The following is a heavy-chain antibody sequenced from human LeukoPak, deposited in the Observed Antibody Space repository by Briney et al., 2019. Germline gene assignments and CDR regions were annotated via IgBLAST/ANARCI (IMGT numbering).Heavy chain of an antibody. Sequence: GSLRLSCAASGFTFSSYAMSWVRQAPGKGLEWVSSITDSGGGTFYADSVKGRFTISRDNSKNTLFLQLNSLRAEDTAVYYCAKRGAGYYFDYWGQGTLVTVSS. D-gene: IGHD3-10*01. CDR1: GFTFSSYA. J-gene: IGHJ4*02. CDR2: ITDSGGGT. V-gene: IGHV3-23*01. CDR3: AKRGAGYYFDY.